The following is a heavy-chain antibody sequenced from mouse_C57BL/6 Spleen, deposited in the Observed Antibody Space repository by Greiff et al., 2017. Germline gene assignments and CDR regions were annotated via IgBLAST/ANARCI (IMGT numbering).Heavy chain of an antibody. V-gene: IGHV1-55*01. Sequence: VQLQQPGAELVKPGASVKMSCKASGYTFTSYWITWVKQRPGQGLEWIGDIYPGSGSTNYNEKFKSKATLTVDTTSSTAYMQHSSLTSEDSAVYYCARGGLSDYDWYFDVWGTGPTVTVSS. D-gene: IGHD2-4*01. CDR3: ARGGLSDYDWYFDV. J-gene: IGHJ1*03. CDR1: GYTFTSYW. CDR2: IYPGSGST.